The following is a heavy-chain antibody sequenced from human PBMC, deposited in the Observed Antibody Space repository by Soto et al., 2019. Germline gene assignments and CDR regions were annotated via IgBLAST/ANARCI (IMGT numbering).Heavy chain of an antibody. V-gene: IGHV1-3*01. J-gene: IGHJ5*02. Sequence: VQLVQSGAEVMQPGASVKVSCKASGYTFTTYTIQWVRQAPGQRLEWMGWINAGNGETKNSQNFQGRVTITRDTSASTAYMELNSLRSEDTAVYYCARSTTSCYSLCWFDPWGQGTLVTVSS. CDR1: GYTFTTYT. CDR3: ARSTTSCYSLCWFDP. CDR2: INAGNGET. D-gene: IGHD2-2*02.